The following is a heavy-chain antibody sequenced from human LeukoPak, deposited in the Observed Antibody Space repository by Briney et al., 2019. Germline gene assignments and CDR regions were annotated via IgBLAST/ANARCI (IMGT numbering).Heavy chain of an antibody. CDR3: ARVGDYYDSSGYYRGFDY. CDR2: IYYSGST. J-gene: IGHJ4*02. Sequence: PSETLSLTCTVSGGSISSSSYYWGWIRQPPGKGLEWIGSIYYSGSTYYNPSLKSRVTISVDTSKNQFSLKLSSVTAADTAVYYCARVGDYYDSSGYYRGFDYWGQGTLVTVSS. D-gene: IGHD3-22*01. CDR1: GGSISSSSYY. V-gene: IGHV4-39*07.